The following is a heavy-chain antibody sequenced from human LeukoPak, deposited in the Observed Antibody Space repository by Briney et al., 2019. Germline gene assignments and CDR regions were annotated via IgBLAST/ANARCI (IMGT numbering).Heavy chain of an antibody. D-gene: IGHD3-3*01. CDR1: GFTFSSYA. Sequence: PGGSLRLSCAASGFTFSSYAMSWVRQAPGEGLEWVSAISGSGGSTYYADSVKGRFTISRDNSKNTQYLQMNSLRAEDTAVYYCAKVPLGDYDFWSGSNWFDPWGQGTLVTVSS. CDR2: ISGSGGST. J-gene: IGHJ5*02. CDR3: AKVPLGDYDFWSGSNWFDP. V-gene: IGHV3-23*01.